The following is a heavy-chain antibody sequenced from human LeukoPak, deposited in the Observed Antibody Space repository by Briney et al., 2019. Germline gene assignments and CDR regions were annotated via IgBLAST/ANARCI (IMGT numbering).Heavy chain of an antibody. J-gene: IGHJ6*03. CDR2: IYNDGTT. CDR1: GFTVSSNY. Sequence: GGSLRLSCAASGFTVSSNYMSWVRQAPGKGLQWVSVIYNDGTTYYADSVKGRFTISRDNSKSTLYLQMNSLRAEDTAVYYCAREICGGSCNPPSYMDVWGNGTTVTVSS. CDR3: AREICGGSCNPPSYMDV. V-gene: IGHV3-53*01. D-gene: IGHD2-15*01.